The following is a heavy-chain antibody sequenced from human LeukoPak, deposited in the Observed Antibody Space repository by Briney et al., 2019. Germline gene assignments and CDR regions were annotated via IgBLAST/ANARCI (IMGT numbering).Heavy chain of an antibody. J-gene: IGHJ4*02. CDR3: ASDSAAMTGIGYDY. Sequence: ASVTVSCKASGYTFTDHYVHWVRQAPGQGLEWMGWINPDSGDTSYAQKVQGRVTMTRDTSISTAYMELNRLRSDDTAVYYCASDSAAMTGIGYDYRGQGTLVTVSS. D-gene: IGHD6-19*01. CDR1: GYTFTDHY. CDR2: INPDSGDT. V-gene: IGHV1-2*02.